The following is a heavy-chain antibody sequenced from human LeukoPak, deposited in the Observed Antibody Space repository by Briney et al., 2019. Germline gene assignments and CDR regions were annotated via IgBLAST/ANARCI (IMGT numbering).Heavy chain of an antibody. J-gene: IGHJ4*02. CDR1: GFTFSSYA. CDR2: ISSSGSTI. D-gene: IGHD3-10*01. CDR3: ARDTSYGSGSNALDY. Sequence: GGSLRLSCAASGFTFSSYAMSWVRQAPGKGLEWVSYISSSGSTIYYADSVKGRFTISRDNAKNSLYLQMNSLRAEDTAVYYCARDTSYGSGSNALDYWGQGTLVTVSS. V-gene: IGHV3-48*04.